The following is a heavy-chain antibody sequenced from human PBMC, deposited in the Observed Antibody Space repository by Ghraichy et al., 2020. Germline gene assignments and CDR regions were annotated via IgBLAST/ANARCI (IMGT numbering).Heavy chain of an antibody. J-gene: IGHJ5*02. Sequence: SETLSLTCAVYGGSFSGYYWSWIRQPPGKGLEWIGEINHSGSTNYNPSLKSRVTISVDTSKNQFSLKLSSVTAADTAVYYCARGMSYWVGNWFDPWGQGTLVTVSS. CDR3: ARGMSYWVGNWFDP. D-gene: IGHD3-10*01. V-gene: IGHV4-34*01. CDR2: INHSGST. CDR1: GGSFSGYY.